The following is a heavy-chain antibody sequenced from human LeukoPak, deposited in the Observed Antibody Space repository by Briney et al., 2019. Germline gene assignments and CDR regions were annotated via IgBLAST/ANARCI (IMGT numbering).Heavy chain of an antibody. J-gene: IGHJ6*02. Sequence: GGSLRLSCAASGFTFSDYYMSWIRQAPGKGLEWVSYISSSSSYTNYADSVKGRFTISRDNAKNSLYLQMNSLRAEDTAVYYCARDAEPYYYGSGSYFYGMDVWGQGTTVTVSS. V-gene: IGHV3-11*05. CDR1: GFTFSDYY. CDR3: ARDAEPYYYGSGSYFYGMDV. CDR2: ISSSSSYT. D-gene: IGHD3-10*01.